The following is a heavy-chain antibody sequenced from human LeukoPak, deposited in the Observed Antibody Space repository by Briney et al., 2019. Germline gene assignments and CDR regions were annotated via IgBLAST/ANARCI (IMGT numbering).Heavy chain of an antibody. CDR3: ARDRQYFTIDAFDI. CDR1: GFTFSSYS. V-gene: IGHV3-21*01. CDR2: ISSSSSYI. D-gene: IGHD2-8*01. Sequence: GGSLRLSCAASGFTFSSYSMNWVRQAPGKGLEWVSSISSSSSYIYYADSVKGRFTISRDSAKNSLYLQMNSLRAEDTAVYYCARDRQYFTIDAFDIWGQGTMVTVSS. J-gene: IGHJ3*02.